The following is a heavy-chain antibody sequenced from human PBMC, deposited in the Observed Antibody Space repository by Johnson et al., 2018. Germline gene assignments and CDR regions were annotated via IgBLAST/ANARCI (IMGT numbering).Heavy chain of an antibody. CDR3: ASPRYCRSWSLFTQPHAFDI. CDR2: IYTGGDT. J-gene: IGHJ3*02. Sequence: EVQLVESGGGLVQPGGSLRLSCAASGFSVSSNYMSWVRQAPGKGLEWVSAIYTGGDTAYADSVKGRFTISRDTSTNTLCLQMTSLSPEDTALYYCASPRYCRSWSLFTQPHAFDIWGQGTMVTVSS. V-gene: IGHV3-66*02. CDR1: GFSVSSNY. D-gene: IGHD6-13*01.